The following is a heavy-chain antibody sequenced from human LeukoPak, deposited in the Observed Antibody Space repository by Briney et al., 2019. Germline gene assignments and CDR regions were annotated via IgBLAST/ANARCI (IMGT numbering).Heavy chain of an antibody. J-gene: IGHJ3*02. Sequence: PSETLSLPCTVSGGSLSSYYFSWIRQSPGKGLEWIGYINYSGSASYNPSLKSRVTMSVDTSKQFSLSLSSVTAADTAVYYCARHNYDDYVFDIWGQGTTVTVPS. CDR2: INYSGSA. CDR3: ARHNYDDYVFDI. CDR1: GGSLSSYY. V-gene: IGHV4-59*08. D-gene: IGHD4-17*01.